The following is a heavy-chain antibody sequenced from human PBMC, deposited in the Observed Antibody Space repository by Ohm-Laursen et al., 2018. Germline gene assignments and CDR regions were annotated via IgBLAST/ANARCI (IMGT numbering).Heavy chain of an antibody. D-gene: IGHD6-19*01. Sequence: SDTLSLTCSVSGGSISSYYWTWIRQPPGKGLEWIGYIYYSGSTNYNPSLKSRVTISVDTSKNQFSLKLSSVTAADTAVYYCARSHSSGWPYYYYYGMDVWGQGTTVTVSS. CDR3: ARSHSSGWPYYYYYGMDV. V-gene: IGHV4-59*08. CDR2: IYYSGST. CDR1: GGSISSYY. J-gene: IGHJ6*02.